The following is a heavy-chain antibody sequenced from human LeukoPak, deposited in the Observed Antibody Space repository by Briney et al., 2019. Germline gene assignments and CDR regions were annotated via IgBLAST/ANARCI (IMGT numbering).Heavy chain of an antibody. J-gene: IGHJ5*02. CDR2: INPNSGGT. CDR3: ARDKVTMVRGVSNWFDP. D-gene: IGHD3-10*01. CDR1: GYTFTGYY. V-gene: IGHV1-2*02. Sequence: ASVKVSCKASGYTFTGYYMHWVRQAPGQGLEWMGWINPNSGGTNYAQKFQGRVTMTRDTSISTAYMELSRLRSDDTAVYYCARDKVTMVRGVSNWFDPWGQGTLATVSS.